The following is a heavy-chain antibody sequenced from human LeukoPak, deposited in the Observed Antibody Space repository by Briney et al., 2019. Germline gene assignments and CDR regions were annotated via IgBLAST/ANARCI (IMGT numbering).Heavy chain of an antibody. CDR2: INPSGGST. CDR3: ARDQKGGSYYNYFDY. CDR1: GYTFTSYY. V-gene: IGHV1-46*01. J-gene: IGHJ4*02. D-gene: IGHD1-26*01. Sequence: ASVKVSCEASGYTFTSYYMYWVRQAPGQGLEWMGIINPSGGSTSYAQKFQGRVTMTRDTSTSTVYMELSSLRSEDTAVYYCARDQKGGSYYNYFDYWGQGTLVTVSS.